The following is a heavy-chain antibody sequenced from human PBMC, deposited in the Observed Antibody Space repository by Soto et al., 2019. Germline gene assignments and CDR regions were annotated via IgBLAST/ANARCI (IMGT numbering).Heavy chain of an antibody. J-gene: IGHJ4*02. CDR3: ARHESGVFYSGYEGDY. Sequence: QLQLQESGPGLVKPSETLSLTCTVSGGSISSSSYYWGWIRQPPGKGLEWIGSIYYSGSTYYNPSLKSRVTISVDTSKNQFSLKLSSVTAADTAVYYCARHESGVFYSGYEGDYWGQGTLVTVSS. CDR1: GGSISSSSYY. D-gene: IGHD5-12*01. V-gene: IGHV4-39*01. CDR2: IYYSGST.